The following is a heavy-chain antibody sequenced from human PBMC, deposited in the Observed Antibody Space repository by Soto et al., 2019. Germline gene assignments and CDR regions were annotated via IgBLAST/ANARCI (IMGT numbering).Heavy chain of an antibody. J-gene: IGHJ6*02. D-gene: IGHD6-13*01. CDR2: ISAYNGNT. V-gene: IGHV1-18*04. CDR1: GYTFTSYG. CDR3: TNGYSSSWSRGMDV. Sequence: GASVKVSCKASGYTFTSYGISWVRQAPGQGPEWMGWISAYNGNTNYAQKLQGRVTMTTDTSTSTAYMELRSLRSDDTAVYYCTNGYSSSWSRGMDVWGQGTTVTVSS.